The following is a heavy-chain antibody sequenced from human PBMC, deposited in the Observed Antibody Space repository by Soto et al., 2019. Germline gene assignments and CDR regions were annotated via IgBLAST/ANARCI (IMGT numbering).Heavy chain of an antibody. CDR2: IYPGDSDT. CDR3: ARVYSSGSDY. V-gene: IGHV5-51*01. CDR1: GYSFTTYW. Sequence: PGESLKISCRGSGYSFTTYWIGWVRQMPGKGLEWMGIIYPGDSDTKYSPSFQGQVTISVDKSINTAYLQWSSLQASDSAMYYCARVYSSGSDYWGQGTLVTVSS. D-gene: IGHD6-19*01. J-gene: IGHJ4*02.